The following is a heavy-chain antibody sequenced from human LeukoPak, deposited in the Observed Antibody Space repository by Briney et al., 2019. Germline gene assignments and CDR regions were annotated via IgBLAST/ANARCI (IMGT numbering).Heavy chain of an antibody. J-gene: IGHJ6*02. V-gene: IGHV3-13*04. D-gene: IGHD3-10*01. Sequence: GGSLRLSCVASGFSFSSYDMQWVRQVKGKGLEWVSAIGRAGDTHYPDSVKGRFTIYRENAKSSVLLQMNSLREGDTGVYYWARDPSGYGLDVWGQGTTVTVSS. CDR3: ARDPSGYGLDV. CDR1: GFSFSSYD. CDR2: IGRAGDT.